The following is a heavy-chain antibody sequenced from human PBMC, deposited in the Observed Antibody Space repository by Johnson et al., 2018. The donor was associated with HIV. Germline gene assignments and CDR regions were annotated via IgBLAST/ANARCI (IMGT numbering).Heavy chain of an antibody. CDR3: AKDRILSGYGPGAFDI. V-gene: IGHV3-30*02. Sequence: QVQLVESGGGVVQPGGSLRLSCAASGFTFSSYGMHWVRQAPGKGLEWVAFIRYDGSNKYYADSVKGRFTISRDNSKNTLYLQINSLRAEETAVYYCAKDRILSGYGPGAFDIWGQGTMVTVSS. CDR2: IRYDGSNK. CDR1: GFTFSSYG. D-gene: IGHD5-12*01. J-gene: IGHJ3*02.